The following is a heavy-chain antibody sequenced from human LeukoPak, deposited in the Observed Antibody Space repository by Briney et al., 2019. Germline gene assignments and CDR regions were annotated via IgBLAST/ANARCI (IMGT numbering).Heavy chain of an antibody. CDR1: GGSFSGYY. D-gene: IGHD3-22*01. J-gene: IGHJ4*02. CDR2: IYHSGST. Sequence: SETLSLTCAVYGGSFSGYYWSWIRQPPGKGLEWIGEIYHSGSTNYNPSLKSRVTISVDKSKNQFSLKLSSVTAADTAVYYCARGYYDSSGYYSGFDYWGQGTLVTVSS. V-gene: IGHV4-34*01. CDR3: ARGYYDSSGYYSGFDY.